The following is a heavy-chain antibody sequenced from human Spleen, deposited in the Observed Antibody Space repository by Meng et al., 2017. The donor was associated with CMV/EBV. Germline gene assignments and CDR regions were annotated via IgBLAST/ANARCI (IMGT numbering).Heavy chain of an antibody. J-gene: IGHJ3*02. CDR3: ARDYYGSGTSYIHTFHI. D-gene: IGHD3-10*01. V-gene: IGHV4-39*07. CDR2: IYYSGST. CDR1: GDSIIGRNYY. Sequence: SETLSLTCSVSGDSIIGRNYYWGWVRQSPGKGLEWIGSIYYSGSTYYNPHLESRVTISIDTSKNQFSLKLSSVTTADTAVYYCARDYYGSGTSYIHTFHIWGQGTMVTVSS.